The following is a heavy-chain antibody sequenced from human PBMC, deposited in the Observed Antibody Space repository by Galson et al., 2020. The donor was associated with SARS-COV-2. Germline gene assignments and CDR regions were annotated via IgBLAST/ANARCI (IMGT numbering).Heavy chain of an antibody. CDR2: IYSEGSST. D-gene: IGHD7-27*01. J-gene: IGHJ4*02. V-gene: IGHV3-74*01. CDR3: ARGDMGNDYFDY. Sequence: GGSLRLSCAVSGFTFSSYWIHWVRQAPGKGLVWVSRIYSEGSSTSYADSVKGRFTISGDNAKNTLYLQMNSLRAEDTAVYYCARGDMGNDYFDYWGQGTLVTVSS. CDR1: GFTFSSYW.